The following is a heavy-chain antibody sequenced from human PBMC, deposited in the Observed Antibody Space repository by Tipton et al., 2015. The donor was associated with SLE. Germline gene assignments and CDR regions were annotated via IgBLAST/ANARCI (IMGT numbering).Heavy chain of an antibody. J-gene: IGHJ3*02. CDR2: IYYSGST. D-gene: IGHD3-16*01. Sequence: TLSLTCTVSVGSISSYYWSWIRQPPGKGLEWIGYIYYSGSTNYNPALKSRVTISVDTSKNQFSLKLSSVTAADTAVYYGARDGGVYDAFDIWGQGTMVTVSS. V-gene: IGHV4-59*01. CDR3: ARDGGVYDAFDI. CDR1: VGSISSYY.